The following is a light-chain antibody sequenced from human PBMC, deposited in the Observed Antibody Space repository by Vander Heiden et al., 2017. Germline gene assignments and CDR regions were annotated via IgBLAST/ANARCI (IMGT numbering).Light chain of an antibody. CDR3: AAWDDSLNGPL. J-gene: IGLJ2*01. Sequence: QSVLTPPPSASGTPGQRVTIPCYGSSSNIGSNTVNWYQQLPGTAPKLLIYSNNQRPSGVPDRFSGSKSGTSASLAISGLQSEDEADYYCAAWDDSLNGPLFGGGTKLTVL. CDR2: SNN. V-gene: IGLV1-44*01. CDR1: SSNIGSNT.